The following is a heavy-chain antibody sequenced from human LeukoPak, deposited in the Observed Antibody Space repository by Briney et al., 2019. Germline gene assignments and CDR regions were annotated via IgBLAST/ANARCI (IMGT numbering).Heavy chain of an antibody. Sequence: GGSLRLSCAASGFTFSNAWMSWVRQAPGKGLEWVGLIKSKTDGGTTDYAAPVKGRFTISRDDSNNTLYLQMNSLKTEDTAVYYCTTDPFSVVVVPAAIGLAARDGFNWGQGTLVTVSS. J-gene: IGHJ4*02. CDR2: IKSKTDGGTT. V-gene: IGHV3-15*01. D-gene: IGHD2-2*02. CDR3: TTDPFSVVVVPAAIGLAARDGFN. CDR1: GFTFSNAW.